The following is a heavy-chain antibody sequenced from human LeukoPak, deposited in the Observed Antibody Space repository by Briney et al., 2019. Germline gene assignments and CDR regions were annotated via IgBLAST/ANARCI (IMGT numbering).Heavy chain of an antibody. D-gene: IGHD3-10*01. CDR3: ARESSLWFGESGYFDY. J-gene: IGHJ4*02. V-gene: IGHV3-30-3*01. CDR2: ISYDGSNK. CDR1: GFTFSSYA. Sequence: GGSLRLSCAASGFTFSSYAMHWVRQAPGKGLEWVAVISYDGSNKYYADSVKGRFTISRDNSKNTLYLQMNSLRAEDTAVYYCARESSLWFGESGYFDYWGQGTLVAVSS.